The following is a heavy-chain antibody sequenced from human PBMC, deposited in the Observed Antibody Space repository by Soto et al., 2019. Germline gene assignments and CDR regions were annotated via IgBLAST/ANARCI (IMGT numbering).Heavy chain of an antibody. Sequence: GGSLRLSCAASGFTFDDYTMHWVRQAPGKGLEWVSLISWDGGSTYYADSVKGRFTISRDNSKNSLYLQMNSLRTEDTALYYCAKATIIPYYYGMDVWGQGTTVTVSS. CDR1: GFTFDDYT. V-gene: IGHV3-43*01. CDR3: AKATIIPYYYGMDV. CDR2: ISWDGGST. D-gene: IGHD5-12*01. J-gene: IGHJ6*02.